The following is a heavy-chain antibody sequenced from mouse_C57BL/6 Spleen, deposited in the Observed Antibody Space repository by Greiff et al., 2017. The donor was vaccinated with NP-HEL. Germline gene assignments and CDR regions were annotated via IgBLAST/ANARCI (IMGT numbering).Heavy chain of an antibody. Sequence: VKLQQSGAELARPGASVKLSCKASGYTFTSYGISWVKQRTGQGLEWIGEIYPRSGNTYYNEKFKGKATLTADKSSSTAYMELRSLTSEDSAVYFCARPITTVSYFDYWGQGTTLTVSS. J-gene: IGHJ2*01. V-gene: IGHV1-81*01. CDR2: IYPRSGNT. CDR3: ARPITTVSYFDY. CDR1: GYTFTSYG. D-gene: IGHD1-1*01.